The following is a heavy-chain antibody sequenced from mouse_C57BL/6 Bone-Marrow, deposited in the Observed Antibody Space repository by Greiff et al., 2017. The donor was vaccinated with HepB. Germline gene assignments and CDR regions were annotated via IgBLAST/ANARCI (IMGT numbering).Heavy chain of an antibody. D-gene: IGHD1-1*01. Sequence: QVQLQQPGAELVKPGASVKLSCKASGYTFTSYWMQWVKQRPGQGLEWIGEIDPSDSYTNYNQKFKGKATLTVDTSSSTAYMQLSSLTSEDSAVYYCARCRTTVVATDYAMDYWGQGTSVTVSS. CDR2: IDPSDSYT. J-gene: IGHJ4*01. CDR1: GYTFTSYW. CDR3: ARCRTTVVATDYAMDY. V-gene: IGHV1-50*01.